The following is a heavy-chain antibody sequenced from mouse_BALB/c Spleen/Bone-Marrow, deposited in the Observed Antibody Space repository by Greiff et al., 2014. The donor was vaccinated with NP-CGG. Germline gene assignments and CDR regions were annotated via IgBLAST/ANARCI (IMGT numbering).Heavy chain of an antibody. CDR1: AVDFSRYW. Sequence: PAPAVDFSRYWMSWVRQAPGKGLEWIGEINPDSSTINYTPSLKDKFIISRDNAKNTLYLQMSKVRSEDTALYYCASLHYYGFFAYWGQGTLVTVSA. V-gene: IGHV4-1*02. CDR3: ASLHYYGFFAY. J-gene: IGHJ3*01. D-gene: IGHD1-2*01. CDR2: INPDSSTI.